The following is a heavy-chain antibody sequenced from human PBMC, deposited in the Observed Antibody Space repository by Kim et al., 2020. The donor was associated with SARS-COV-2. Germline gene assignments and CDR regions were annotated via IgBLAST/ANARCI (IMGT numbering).Heavy chain of an antibody. CDR3: AAAPQPNYYFDY. V-gene: IGHV3-23*01. CDR2: ITTSGRTT. D-gene: IGHD6-13*01. J-gene: IGHJ4*02. Sequence: GGSLRLSCAASGFTFISSGMTWVRQTPGKGLEWVSCITTSGRTTYYADSVRGRFTVSRDNSKNMHYLQMDSLRVEDTAVYYCAAAPQPNYYFDYWGQGVLVTVSS. CDR1: GFTFISSG.